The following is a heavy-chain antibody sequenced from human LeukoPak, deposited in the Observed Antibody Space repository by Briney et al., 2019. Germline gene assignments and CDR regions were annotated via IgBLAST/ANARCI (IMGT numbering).Heavy chain of an antibody. Sequence: LRLSCAASGFTFDDYAMHWVRQAPGKGLEWVSGISWNSGSIGYADSVKGRFTISRDNAKNSLYLQMNSLRAEDTALYYCAKDREPYSSGWYYFDYWGQGTLVTVSS. V-gene: IGHV3-9*01. CDR3: AKDREPYSSGWYYFDY. CDR2: ISWNSGSI. J-gene: IGHJ4*02. D-gene: IGHD6-19*01. CDR1: GFTFDDYA.